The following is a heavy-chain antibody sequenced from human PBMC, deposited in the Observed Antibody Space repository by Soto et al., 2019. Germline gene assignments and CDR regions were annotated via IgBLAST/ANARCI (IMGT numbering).Heavy chain of an antibody. V-gene: IGHV3-15*01. J-gene: IGHJ4*02. Sequence: GGSLRLSCAASGSTFSNAWMSWVRQAPGKGLEWVGHIKSKTDAEKTDYPAPVKGRFTISRDDSKNTLFLQMSSLKADDTAVYYCTTLWAGGFDYWGQGALVTVSS. CDR3: TTLWAGGFDY. D-gene: IGHD3-16*01. CDR1: GSTFSNAW. CDR2: IKSKTDAEKT.